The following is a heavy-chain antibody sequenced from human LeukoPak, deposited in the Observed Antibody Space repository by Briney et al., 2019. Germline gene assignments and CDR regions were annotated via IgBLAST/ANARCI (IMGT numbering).Heavy chain of an antibody. Sequence: SETLSLTCAVYGGSFSRYYWSWIRQPPGKGLEWIGEINHSGSTNYNPSLKSRVTISVDTSKNQISLKLSSVTAADTAVYYCARRSRRELRDYWGQGTLVTVSS. CDR3: ARRSRRELRDY. V-gene: IGHV4-34*01. CDR1: GGSFSRYY. J-gene: IGHJ4*02. CDR2: INHSGST. D-gene: IGHD1-26*01.